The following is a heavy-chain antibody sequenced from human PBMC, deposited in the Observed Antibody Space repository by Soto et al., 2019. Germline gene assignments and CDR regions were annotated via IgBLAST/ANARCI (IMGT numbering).Heavy chain of an antibody. CDR1: GGTFRNYP. Sequence: QVQLVQSGTEVKKPGSSVKVSCKASGGTFRNYPINWVRQAPGQGLEGMGSIFPLTDIPDYAQNFQARLTISADKSKSTAYMELSSLTSDDTAMYFCARGPLVVLNYFESWGQGTLVTVSS. CDR2: IFPLTDIP. CDR3: ARGPLVVLNYFES. V-gene: IGHV1-69*02. J-gene: IGHJ4*02.